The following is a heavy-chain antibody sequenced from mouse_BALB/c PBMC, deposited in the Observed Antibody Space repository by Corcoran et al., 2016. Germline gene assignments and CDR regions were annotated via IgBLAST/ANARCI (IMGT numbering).Heavy chain of an antibody. D-gene: IGHD1-1*01. Sequence: VQLQQSGPELVTPGASVKMSCNASGYTFTYYVISWVKQRTGQGLEWIGEIYPGRGSTYYNEKFKGKATLTADKSSNTAYMQLSSLTSEDSAVYFCARGFYYGSRGFAYWGQGTLVTVSA. V-gene: IGHV1-81*01. CDR2: IYPGRGST. CDR1: GYTFTYYV. CDR3: ARGFYYGSRGFAY. J-gene: IGHJ3*01.